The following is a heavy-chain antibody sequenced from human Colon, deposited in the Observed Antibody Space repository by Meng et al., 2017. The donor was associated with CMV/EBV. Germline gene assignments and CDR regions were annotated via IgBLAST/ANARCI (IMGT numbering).Heavy chain of an antibody. D-gene: IGHD3-3*01. CDR2: LNSDGSST. V-gene: IGHV3-74*01. Sequence: GESLKISCAASGFSFSSYWMHWVRQPPGKGLVWVSRLNSDGSSTDYADSVKGRFTISRDNAKKSLYLQMNSLIAEDMAVYYCASFGVETFGGNYYYGMDVWGQGTTVTVSS. CDR3: ASFGVETFGGNYYYGMDV. CDR1: GFSFSSYW. J-gene: IGHJ6*02.